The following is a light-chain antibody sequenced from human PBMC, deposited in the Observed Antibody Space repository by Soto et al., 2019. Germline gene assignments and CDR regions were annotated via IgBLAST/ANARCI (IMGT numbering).Light chain of an antibody. CDR3: SSYSSSRLYG. CDR2: EVT. J-gene: IGLJ1*01. Sequence: QSALTQPASVSGSPGQSITISCTGTSSDIGGHHFVSWYQQQSGKAPKLVIYEVTDRPSGVSDRFSGSKSGNTASLTIPGLQPEDEADYFFSSYSSSRLYGLGTGTKVTVL. CDR1: SSDIGGHHF. V-gene: IGLV2-14*01.